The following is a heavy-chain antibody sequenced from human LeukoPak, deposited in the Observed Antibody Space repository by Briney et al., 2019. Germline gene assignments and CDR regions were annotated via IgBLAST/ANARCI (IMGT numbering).Heavy chain of an antibody. CDR3: AREISSSWYNLPYNWFDP. CDR2: IIPIFGTA. Sequence: SVKVSCKASGGTFSSYAISRVRQAPGQGLEWMGRIIPIFGTANYAQKFQGRVSITTDESTSTAYVELSSLRSEDTAVYYCAREISSSWYNLPYNWFDPWGQGTLVTVSS. CDR1: GGTFSSYA. J-gene: IGHJ5*02. V-gene: IGHV1-69*05. D-gene: IGHD6-13*01.